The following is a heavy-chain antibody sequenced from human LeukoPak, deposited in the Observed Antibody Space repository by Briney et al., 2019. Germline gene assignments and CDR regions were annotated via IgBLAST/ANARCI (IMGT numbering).Heavy chain of an antibody. V-gene: IGHV4-30-4*01. Sequence: SQTLSLTCTVSGGSISSGDYYWSWIRQPPGKGLEWIGYIYYSGSTYYSPSLKSRVTISVDTSKNQFSLRLSSVTAADTAVYYCARDVGSTMFDYWGQGTLVTVSS. CDR2: IYYSGST. CDR3: ARDVGSTMFDY. J-gene: IGHJ4*02. CDR1: GGSISSGDYY. D-gene: IGHD1-26*01.